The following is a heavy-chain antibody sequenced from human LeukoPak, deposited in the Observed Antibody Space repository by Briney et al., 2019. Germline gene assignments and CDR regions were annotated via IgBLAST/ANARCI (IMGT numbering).Heavy chain of an antibody. J-gene: IGHJ3*02. CDR2: ISAYNGNT. D-gene: IGHD3-10*01. Sequence: ASVKVSCKASGYTFTSYGISWVRQAPGQGLEWMGWISAYNGNTNYAQKLQGRVTMTTDTSTSTAYMELRSLRSDDTAVYYCARDEGLWFGSQGAFDIWGQGTMVTVSS. CDR1: GYTFTSYG. CDR3: ARDEGLWFGSQGAFDI. V-gene: IGHV1-18*01.